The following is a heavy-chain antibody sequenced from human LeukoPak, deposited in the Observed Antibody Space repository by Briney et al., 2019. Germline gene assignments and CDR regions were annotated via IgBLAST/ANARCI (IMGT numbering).Heavy chain of an antibody. J-gene: IGHJ4*02. CDR3: AKDPKWELYYFDY. CDR2: ISGSGGST. D-gene: IGHD1-26*01. CDR1: GFTFSSYA. Sequence: PRGSLRLSCAASGFTFSSYAMSWVRQAPGKGLEWDSAISGSGGSTYYADSVKGRFTISRDNSKNTLYLQMNSLRAEDTAVYYCAKDPKWELYYFDYWGQGTLVTVSS. V-gene: IGHV3-23*01.